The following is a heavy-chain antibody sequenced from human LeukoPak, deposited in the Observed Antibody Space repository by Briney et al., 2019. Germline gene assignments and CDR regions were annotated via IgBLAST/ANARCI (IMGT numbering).Heavy chain of an antibody. CDR2: IHPGDSDT. J-gene: IGHJ4*02. D-gene: IGHD5-24*01. V-gene: IGHV5-51*01. Sequence: GESLKISCKGSGYSFTNYWIGWVRQMPGKGLEYMGIIHPGDSDTRYSPSFQGQVTISVDRSSSTAYIQWSRLKASDTAMYYCATHPGGLQSGFDNWSQGTLVTVSS. CDR3: ATHPGGLQSGFDN. CDR1: GYSFTNYW.